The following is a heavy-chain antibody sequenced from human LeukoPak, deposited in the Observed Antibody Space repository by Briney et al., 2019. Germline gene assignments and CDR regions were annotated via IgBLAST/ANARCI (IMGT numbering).Heavy chain of an antibody. V-gene: IGHV3-9*03. D-gene: IGHD7-27*01. J-gene: IGHJ4*02. CDR1: GFTFDDYA. Sequence: GGSLRLSCAASGFTFDDYAMHWVRQAPGKGLEWVSGISWNSGSIGYADSVKGRFTISRDNAKNSLYLQMNSLRAEDMALYYCAKENPTGDYFDYWGRGTLVTVSS. CDR3: AKENPTGDYFDY. CDR2: ISWNSGSI.